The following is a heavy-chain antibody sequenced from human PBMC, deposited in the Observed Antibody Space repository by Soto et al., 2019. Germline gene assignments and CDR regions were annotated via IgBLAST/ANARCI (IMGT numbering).Heavy chain of an antibody. CDR3: ARLSGTTSLDDY. J-gene: IGHJ4*02. V-gene: IGHV1-18*03. D-gene: IGHD1-7*01. CDR1: GYIFTSYG. Sequence: QVHLVQSGGEVKKPGASVKVSCKASGYIFTSYGITWVRQAPEQGLEWMGWISPYNGNTNYSQKFQGRVTMTTDTSTCTAYMELRTLRFDDMAVYYCARLSGTTSLDDYWGQGTLVTVSS. CDR2: ISPYNGNT.